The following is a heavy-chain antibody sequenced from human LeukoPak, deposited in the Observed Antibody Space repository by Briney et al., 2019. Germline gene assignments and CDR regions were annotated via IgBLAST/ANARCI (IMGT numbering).Heavy chain of an antibody. D-gene: IGHD6-19*01. Sequence: PSETLSLTCTVSGGSISSYYWSWIRQPAGRGLEWIGRIQTSGSTNYNPSLKSRVTMSVDTSKNKFSLKVNSVTAADTAVYYCARVGSGWSFDYWGQGTLVTVSS. CDR1: GGSISSYY. CDR2: IQTSGST. CDR3: ARVGSGWSFDY. J-gene: IGHJ4*02. V-gene: IGHV4-4*07.